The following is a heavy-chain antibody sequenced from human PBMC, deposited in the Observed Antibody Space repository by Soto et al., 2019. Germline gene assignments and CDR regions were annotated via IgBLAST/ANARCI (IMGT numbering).Heavy chain of an antibody. J-gene: IGHJ6*02. Sequence: EVQLLESGGGFVQPGGSLRLSCAASGFTFRSYAISWVRQAPGKGLGWVSAISGGGGATYYADSGKGRLTISRDNSKNTLSLQMNSLRAEDTAVYYCAKDGWKNYYDSTGYRYGMDVWGQGTTVTVSS. CDR2: ISGGGGAT. CDR3: AKDGWKNYYDSTGYRYGMDV. V-gene: IGHV3-23*01. CDR1: GFTFRSYA. D-gene: IGHD3-22*01.